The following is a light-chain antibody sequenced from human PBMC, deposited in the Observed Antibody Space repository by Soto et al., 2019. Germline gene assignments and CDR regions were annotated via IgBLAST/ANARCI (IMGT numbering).Light chain of an antibody. Sequence: EIVLTQSPGTLSLSPGERATLSCRASQRLSSILACYQQKPGQAPRLYIYGACNRATGIPDRFSGSGSGTDFTLTISRLEPVDFAVYYCQQYGSSPRTFGQGTKVDIK. J-gene: IGKJ1*01. CDR3: QQYGSSPRT. CDR2: GAC. CDR1: QRLSSI. V-gene: IGKV3-20*01.